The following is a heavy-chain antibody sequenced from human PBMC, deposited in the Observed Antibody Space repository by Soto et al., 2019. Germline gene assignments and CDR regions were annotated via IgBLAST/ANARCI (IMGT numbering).Heavy chain of an antibody. D-gene: IGHD3-22*01. CDR3: ASPYNYYDSSGYYSYYYYGMDV. CDR2: IIPIFGTA. CDR1: GGTFSSYA. V-gene: IGHV1-69*01. J-gene: IGHJ6*02. Sequence: QVQLVQSGAEVKKPGSSVKVSCKASGGTFSSYAISWVRQAPGQGLEWMGGIIPIFGTANYAQKFQGRVTINADESTSTAYMELSSLRSEDTAVYYCASPYNYYDSSGYYSYYYYGMDVWGQGTTVTVSS.